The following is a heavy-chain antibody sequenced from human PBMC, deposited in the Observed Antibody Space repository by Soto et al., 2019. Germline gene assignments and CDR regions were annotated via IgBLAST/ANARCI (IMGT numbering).Heavy chain of an antibody. D-gene: IGHD3-22*01. Sequence: PSETLSLTCTVSRGSISSYYWSWIRQPPGKRLEWIAYIDYSGTTDYNPSLKSRVTISIDTSKNQFSLKLSSVTAADTAVYYCEIIFSYDGNLNFFDYWGQGTLVTVSS. V-gene: IGHV4-59*01. CDR2: IDYSGTT. CDR3: EIIFSYDGNLNFFDY. CDR1: RGSISSYY. J-gene: IGHJ4*02.